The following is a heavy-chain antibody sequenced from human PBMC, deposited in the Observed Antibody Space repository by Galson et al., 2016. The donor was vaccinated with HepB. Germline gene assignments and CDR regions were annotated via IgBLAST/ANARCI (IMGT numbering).Heavy chain of an antibody. CDR1: GGSFSGYY. CDR2: INHSGST. V-gene: IGHV4-34*01. CDR3: SRVSDGGLGDLAFYFQH. Sequence: ETLSPTCAVYGGSFSGYYWSWIRQPPRKGLEWIGEINHSGSTNYHPYLKSRVTITVDTSKKQFSLKMTSVPAADTAVYYCSRVSDGGLGDLAFYFQHWGQGTLVTVSS. D-gene: IGHD3-16*02. J-gene: IGHJ1*01.